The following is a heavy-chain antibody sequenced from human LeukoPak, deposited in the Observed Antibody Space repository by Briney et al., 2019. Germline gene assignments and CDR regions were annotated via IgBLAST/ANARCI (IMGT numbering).Heavy chain of an antibody. D-gene: IGHD2-8*01. V-gene: IGHV3-66*02. CDR2: IYSGDKT. Sequence: GGSLRLSCAACGFTVSNNYMNWVRQAPGKGLEWVSVIYSGDKTYYVESVQGRFTISRDNSKNKLFLQLNRLRAEDMAVYYCAGKRVLDASFDYWGQGTLVTVSS. CDR3: AGKRVLDASFDY. J-gene: IGHJ4*02. CDR1: GFTVSNNY.